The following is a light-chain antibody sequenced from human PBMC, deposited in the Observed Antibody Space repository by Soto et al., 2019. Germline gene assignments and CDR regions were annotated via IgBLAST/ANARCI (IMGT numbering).Light chain of an antibody. Sequence: DVVLTQTPLSLSVAPGQPASISCKSSQSLLHITGETLLFWYLQKPGQSPQLLIYEVSTRVSGVPDRFSGSWSGTDFTLEISRVETDDVGIYYCMQSTQLPPTFGQGTRLGIE. CDR1: QSLLHITGETL. J-gene: IGKJ5*01. V-gene: IGKV2D-29*02. CDR3: MQSTQLPPT. CDR2: EVS.